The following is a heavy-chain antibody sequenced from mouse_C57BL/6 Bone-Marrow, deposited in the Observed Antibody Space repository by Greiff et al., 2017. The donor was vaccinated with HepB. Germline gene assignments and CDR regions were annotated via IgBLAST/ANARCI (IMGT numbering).Heavy chain of an antibody. CDR1: GYTFTDYN. V-gene: IGHV1-18*01. J-gene: IGHJ3*01. D-gene: IGHD1-1*01. CDR2: INPNNGGT. CDR3: ARLLRGAWFAY. Sequence: EVQLVESGPELVKPGASVKIPCKASGYTFTDYNMDWVKQSHGKSLEWIGDINPNNGGTIYNQKFKGKATLTVDKSSSTAYMELRSLTSEDTAVYYCARLLRGAWFAYWGQGTLVTVSA.